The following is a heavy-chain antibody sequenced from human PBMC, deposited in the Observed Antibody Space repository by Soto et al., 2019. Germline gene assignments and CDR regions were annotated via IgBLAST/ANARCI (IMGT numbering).Heavy chain of an antibody. Sequence: QVQLQESGPGLVKPSGTLSLTCAVSGGSISSSNWWSWVRQPPGKGLEWIGEIYHSGSTNYNPSLKSRDTISVDKSQNQVSLKLSSVTAADTAVYYCASRRRYYYDNQAEYWGQGTLVTVSS. V-gene: IGHV4-4*02. D-gene: IGHD3-22*01. CDR2: IYHSGST. J-gene: IGHJ4*02. CDR1: GGSISSSNW. CDR3: ASRRRYYYDNQAEY.